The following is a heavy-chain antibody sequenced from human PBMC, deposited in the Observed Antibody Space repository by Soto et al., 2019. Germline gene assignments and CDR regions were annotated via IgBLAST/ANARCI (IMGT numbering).Heavy chain of an antibody. V-gene: IGHV4-4*02. CDR2: IYHRGTT. J-gene: IGHJ2*01. Sequence: QVQLQESGPGLVKASGTLSLTCAVSSGSISSNNWWSLVRHPPGEGLGWIGEIYHRGTTNYNPSLMSRVTISVDTSKNQFSLYLNSVTAADTAVYYCATGGSYCSTTGCLYWYLDLWGRGTLVSVSS. CDR1: SGSISSNNW. CDR3: ATGGSYCSTTGCLYWYLDL. D-gene: IGHD2-2*01.